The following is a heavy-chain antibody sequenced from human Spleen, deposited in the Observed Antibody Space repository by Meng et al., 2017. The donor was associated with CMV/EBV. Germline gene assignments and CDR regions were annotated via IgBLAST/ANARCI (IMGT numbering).Heavy chain of an antibody. Sequence: ASVKVSCKVSGYTLTELSMHWVRQAPGKGLEWMGGFAPEDGETTYAQKFQGRVTMTRDTSISTAYMELSSLRYDDTAVYYCARYAIHYYGMDVWGQGTTVTVSS. J-gene: IGHJ6*02. D-gene: IGHD1-1*01. V-gene: IGHV1-24*01. CDR2: FAPEDGET. CDR1: GYTLTELS. CDR3: ARYAIHYYGMDV.